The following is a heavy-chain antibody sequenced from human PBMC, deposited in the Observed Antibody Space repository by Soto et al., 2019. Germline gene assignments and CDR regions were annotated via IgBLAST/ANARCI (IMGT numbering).Heavy chain of an antibody. J-gene: IGHJ4*02. Sequence: EVQLLESGGGLVQPGGSLRLSCAASGFTFSSYAMSWVRQAPGKGLEWVSVISGSGDSTYYADSVKGRFTISRVNSKNTLYLQMNSLRAEDTAVYYCAKRGSGSQFDYWGQGTLVTVSS. D-gene: IGHD1-26*01. CDR2: ISGSGDST. V-gene: IGHV3-23*01. CDR3: AKRGSGSQFDY. CDR1: GFTFSSYA.